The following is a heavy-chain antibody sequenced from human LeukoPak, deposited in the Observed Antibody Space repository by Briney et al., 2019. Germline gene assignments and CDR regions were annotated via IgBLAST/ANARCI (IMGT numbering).Heavy chain of an antibody. CDR1: GFTFSSYG. J-gene: IGHJ4*02. CDR2: ISYDGSNK. Sequence: GGSLRLSCAASGFTFSSYGMHWVRQAPGKGLEWVAVISYDGSNKYYADSVKGRFTISRDNSKNTLYLQMNSLRAEDTAVYYCAKGSSYVDTVMRSYFDYWGQGTLVTVSP. V-gene: IGHV3-30*18. D-gene: IGHD5-18*01. CDR3: AKGSSYVDTVMRSYFDY.